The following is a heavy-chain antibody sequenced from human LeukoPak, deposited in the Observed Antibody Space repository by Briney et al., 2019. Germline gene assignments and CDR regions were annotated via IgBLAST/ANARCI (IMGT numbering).Heavy chain of an antibody. V-gene: IGHV3-30*02. CDR3: ARARSPYNWNSLDY. CDR2: IRYDGSNK. J-gene: IGHJ4*02. D-gene: IGHD1-7*01. Sequence: GGSLRLSRAASGFTFSSYGMHWVRQAPGKGLEWVAFIRYDGSNKYYADSVKGRFTISRDNSKNTLYLQMNSLRAEDTALYYCARARSPYNWNSLDYWGQGTLVTVSS. CDR1: GFTFSSYG.